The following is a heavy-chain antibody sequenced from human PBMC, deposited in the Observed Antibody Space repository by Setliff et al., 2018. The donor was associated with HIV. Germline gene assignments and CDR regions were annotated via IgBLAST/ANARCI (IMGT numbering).Heavy chain of an antibody. CDR2: IYYTGTT. CDR1: GGSISSSSYY. J-gene: IGHJ6*03. V-gene: IGHV4-39*01. Sequence: PSETLSLTCTVSGGSISSSSYYWGWIRQPPGRGLGLIGSIYYTGTTYYHPSLESRVTLSVDMSRNQFSLRLTSVTAADTGVYYCARHSDSSSWPPGGYYHYMDVWGKGTTVTVSS. CDR3: ARHSDSSSWPPGGYYHYMDV. D-gene: IGHD6-13*01.